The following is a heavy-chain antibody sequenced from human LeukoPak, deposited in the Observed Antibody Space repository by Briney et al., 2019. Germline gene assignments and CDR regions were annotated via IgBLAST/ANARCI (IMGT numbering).Heavy chain of an antibody. CDR1: GFTFSTYV. Sequence: ALRLSCSVSGFTFSTYVMHRVRQAPGKGLEYVSAISSNGDNTYYADSVKGRFTISRDNSKNTLYLQMSSLRADDTAVYYCVRGTGYWGQGTLVTVSS. J-gene: IGHJ4*02. CDR3: VRGTGY. V-gene: IGHV3-64D*06. CDR2: ISSNGDNT.